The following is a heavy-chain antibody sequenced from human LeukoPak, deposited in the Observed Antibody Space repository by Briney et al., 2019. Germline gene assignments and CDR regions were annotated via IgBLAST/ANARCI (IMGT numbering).Heavy chain of an antibody. V-gene: IGHV3-48*03. D-gene: IGHD3-10*02. CDR2: ISRSGSTI. CDR3: AELGITMIGGV. Sequence: GGSLRLFCAASGFTFSSYEMNWVRRAPGEGLEWVSYISRSGSTIYYTDSVKGRFTISRDNAKNSLYLQMNSLRAEDTAVYYCAELGITMIGGVWGKGTTVTISS. CDR1: GFTFSSYE. J-gene: IGHJ6*04.